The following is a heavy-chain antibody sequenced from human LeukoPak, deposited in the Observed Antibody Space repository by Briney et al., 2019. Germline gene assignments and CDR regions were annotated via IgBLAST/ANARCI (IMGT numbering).Heavy chain of an antibody. J-gene: IGHJ3*02. D-gene: IGHD2-2*02. CDR3: AREGLGVGYCSSTSCYTEAFDI. V-gene: IGHV1-69*04. Sequence: ASVKVSCKASGGTFSSYTISWVRQAPGQGLEWMGRIIPILGIANYAQKFQGRVTITADKSTSTAYMELSSLRSEDTAVYYCAREGLGVGYCSSTSCYTEAFDIWGQGTMVTVSS. CDR1: GGTFSSYT. CDR2: IIPILGIA.